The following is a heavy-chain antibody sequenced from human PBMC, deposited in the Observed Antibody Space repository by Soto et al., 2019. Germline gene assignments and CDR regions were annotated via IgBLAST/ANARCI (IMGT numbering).Heavy chain of an antibody. V-gene: IGHV3-23*01. CDR3: AKNKEVAASGWGANCDS. Sequence: EVQLLESGGGLVHPGGSLRLSCAASGFTFSSYAMSWVRQSPGKGLQWVSAISGSFGTTYYADSVKGRFTISRDNLKNTLDLQMNSLRAEDTAIYYCAKNKEVAASGWGANCDSWCQGDLVIVSS. CDR2: ISGSFGTT. J-gene: IGHJ4*02. CDR1: GFTFSSYA. D-gene: IGHD1-26*01.